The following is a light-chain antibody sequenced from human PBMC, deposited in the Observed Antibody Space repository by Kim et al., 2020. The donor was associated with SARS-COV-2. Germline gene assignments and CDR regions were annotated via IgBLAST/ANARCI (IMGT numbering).Light chain of an antibody. J-gene: IGLJ2*01. Sequence: ELTQPPSASGIPGQRVTISCSGSSSNIGSNYVYWYQQLPGTAPKVLIYRNNQRPSGVPDRFSGSKSGTSASLAISGLRSEDEADYYCAAWDDSLSGVVFGGGTQLTVL. CDR3: AAWDDSLSGVV. CDR1: SSNIGSNY. CDR2: RNN. V-gene: IGLV1-47*01.